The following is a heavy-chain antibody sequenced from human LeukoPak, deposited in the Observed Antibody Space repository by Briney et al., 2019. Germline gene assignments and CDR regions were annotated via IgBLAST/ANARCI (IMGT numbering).Heavy chain of an antibody. Sequence: VASVKVSCKSSGGSFNDGGIGWVRQAPGQGLEWMGTIIPTFGTVKYAQKIEDRATITADKSTTTVYMEVRSLKFEDTAVYYCARGVPDIVGYCTGTSCSGPYYFDYWGQGTLVTVSS. V-gene: IGHV1-69*06. CDR3: ARGVPDIVGYCTGTSCSGPYYFDY. CDR1: GGSFNDGG. D-gene: IGHD2-2*01. CDR2: IIPTFGTV. J-gene: IGHJ4*02.